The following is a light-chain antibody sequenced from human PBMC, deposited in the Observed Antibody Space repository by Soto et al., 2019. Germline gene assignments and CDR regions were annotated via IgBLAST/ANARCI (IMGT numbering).Light chain of an antibody. CDR2: EVS. CDR1: SSDVGSYNL. J-gene: IGLJ2*01. Sequence: QSALTQPASVSGSPGQSITISRTGTSSDVGSYNLVSWYQQHPGKAPKLMIYEVSKRPSGVSNRFSGSKSGNTASLTISGLQAEDEADYYCCSYAGSSTLVVFGGGTKLTVL. CDR3: CSYAGSSTLVV. V-gene: IGLV2-23*02.